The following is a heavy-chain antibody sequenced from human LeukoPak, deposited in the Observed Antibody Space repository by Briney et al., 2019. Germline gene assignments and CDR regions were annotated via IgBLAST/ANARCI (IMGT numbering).Heavy chain of an antibody. D-gene: IGHD4-17*01. CDR1: GFTFATST. J-gene: IGHJ6*02. CDR3: AATLTVTTGSTYYGMDI. Sequence: SVKISCKASGFTFATSTMQWVRQARGQRLEWMGWIVVGSGHTNYAQKFQQRVTITRDMSTSTAYIYLSSLTSEDTALYYCAATLTVTTGSTYYGMDIWGQGTTVTVSS. CDR2: IVVGSGHT. V-gene: IGHV1-58*02.